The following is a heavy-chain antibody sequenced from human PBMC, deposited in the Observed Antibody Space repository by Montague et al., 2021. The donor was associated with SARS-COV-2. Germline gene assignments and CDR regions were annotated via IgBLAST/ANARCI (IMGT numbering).Heavy chain of an antibody. Sequence: SLKSRVTISVDTSKNQFSLKLSSVTAADTAVYYCARAQGVGYSSGWYNYYYYMDVWGKGTTVTVSS. CDR3: ARAQGVGYSSGWYNYYYYMDV. D-gene: IGHD6-19*01. J-gene: IGHJ6*03. V-gene: IGHV4-59*01.